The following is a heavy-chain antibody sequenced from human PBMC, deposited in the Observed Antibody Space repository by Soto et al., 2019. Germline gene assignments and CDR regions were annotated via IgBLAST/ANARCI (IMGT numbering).Heavy chain of an antibody. CDR2: ITPIFGTA. V-gene: IGHV1-69*13. CDR3: ARGGTRITMVRGPDAFDI. D-gene: IGHD3-10*01. Sequence: SVKVSCKASGGTFSSYAISWVRQAPGQGLEWMGGITPIFGTANYAQKFQGRVTITADESTSTAYMELSSLRSEDTAVYYCARGGTRITMVRGPDAFDIWGQGTMVTVSS. J-gene: IGHJ3*02. CDR1: GGTFSSYA.